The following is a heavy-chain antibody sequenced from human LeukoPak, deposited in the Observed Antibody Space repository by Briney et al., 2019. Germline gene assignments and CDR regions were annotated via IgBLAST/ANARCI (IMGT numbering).Heavy chain of an antibody. CDR1: DFAFTSSG. CDR2: ISATGLST. D-gene: IGHD3-16*01. CDR3: AKLMRHMMEDVLDL. V-gene: IGHV3-23*01. J-gene: IGHJ3*01. Sequence: PGGSLTLSCTASDFAFTSSGMSWVRQVPGTGLEWVSFISATGLSTYYADSVKGRFTVSRDNSKNTLYLQMNSLRAADTAVYYCAKLMRHMMEDVLDLWGQGTVVTVSS.